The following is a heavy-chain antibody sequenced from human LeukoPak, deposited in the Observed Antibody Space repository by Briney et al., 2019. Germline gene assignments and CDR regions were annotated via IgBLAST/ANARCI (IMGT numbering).Heavy chain of an antibody. D-gene: IGHD6-13*01. CDR2: IRYDGSNK. CDR1: GFTFSSYG. J-gene: IGHJ1*01. V-gene: IGHV3-30*02. Sequence: GGSLRLSCAASGFTFSSYGMHWVRQAPGKGLEWVAFIRYDGSNKYYADSVKGRFTTSRDNAKNSLDLQMNSLKVEDTAVYYCATPAAGPGAEYSLYWGQGTLVIVSS. CDR3: ATPAAGPGAEYSLY.